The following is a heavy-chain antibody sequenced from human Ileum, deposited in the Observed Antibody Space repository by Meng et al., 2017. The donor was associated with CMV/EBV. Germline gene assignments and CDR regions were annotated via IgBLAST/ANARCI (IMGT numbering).Heavy chain of an antibody. CDR2: VRYDASDI. J-gene: IGHJ4*02. D-gene: IGHD3-9*01. Sequence: GESLKISCAASGFTFSSYGMHWIRQAPGKGLEWVAFVRYDASDIFYADSVKGRFTISRDNSRNTIHLQMNSVSPEDTALYYCVKDAGDTRFCLFSPWYFDFWGQGTQVTVSS. CDR3: VKDAGDTRFCLFSPWYFDF. CDR1: GFTFSSYG. V-gene: IGHV3-30*02.